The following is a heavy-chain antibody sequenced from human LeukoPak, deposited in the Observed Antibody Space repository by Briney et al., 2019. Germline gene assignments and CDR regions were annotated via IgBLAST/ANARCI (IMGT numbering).Heavy chain of an antibody. CDR1: GFTFDDYA. V-gene: IGHV3-9*01. D-gene: IGHD1-1*01. CDR3: AKDNGVAGTYYYGMDV. CDR2: ISWNSGSI. J-gene: IGHJ6*02. Sequence: GGSLRLSCVASGFTFDDYAMHWVRQAPGKGLEWVSGISWNSGSIGYADSVKGRFTISRDSAKNSLYLQMNSLRAEDTALYYCAKDNGVAGTYYYGMDVWGQGTTVTVSS.